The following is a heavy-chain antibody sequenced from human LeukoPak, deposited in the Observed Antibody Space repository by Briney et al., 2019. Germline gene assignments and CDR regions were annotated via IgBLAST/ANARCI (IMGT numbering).Heavy chain of an antibody. CDR2: INPNSGGT. D-gene: IGHD3-16*01. Sequence: ASVKVSCKASGYTFTGYYMHWVRQAPGQGLEWMGWINPNSGGTNYAQKFQGWVTMTRDTSISTAYMELSRLRSDDTAVYYCARDLSEAESQGVYYYGMDVWGQGTTVTVSS. CDR1: GYTFTGYY. V-gene: IGHV1-2*04. J-gene: IGHJ6*02. CDR3: ARDLSEAESQGVYYYGMDV.